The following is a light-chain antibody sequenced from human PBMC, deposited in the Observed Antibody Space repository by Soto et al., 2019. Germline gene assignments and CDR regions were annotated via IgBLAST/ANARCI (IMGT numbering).Light chain of an antibody. CDR1: QSVSSRY. CDR2: DAS. CDR3: QQYGSLSPIT. J-gene: IGKJ5*01. V-gene: IGKV3-20*01. Sequence: EIVLTQSPCTLSLSPGERATLSCRASQSVSSRYLAWYQQKPGQAPRLLIYDASSRATGIPDRFSGSGSGTEVTLTISRLEPEEFAVYYCQQYGSLSPITFGQGTRLEIK.